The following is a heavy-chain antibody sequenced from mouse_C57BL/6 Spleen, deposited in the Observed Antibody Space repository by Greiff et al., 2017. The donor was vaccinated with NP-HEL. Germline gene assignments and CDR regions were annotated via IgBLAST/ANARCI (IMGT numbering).Heavy chain of an antibody. CDR2: IYPGSGST. Sequence: QVQLQQPGAELVKPGASVKMSCKASGYTFTSYWITWVKQRPGQGLEWIGDIYPGSGSTNYNEKFKSKATLTVDTSSSTAYMQLSSLTSEDSAVYYCARGGDYYGSNGYWGQGTTLTVSS. D-gene: IGHD1-1*01. CDR1: GYTFTSYW. CDR3: ARGGDYYGSNGY. J-gene: IGHJ2*01. V-gene: IGHV1-55*01.